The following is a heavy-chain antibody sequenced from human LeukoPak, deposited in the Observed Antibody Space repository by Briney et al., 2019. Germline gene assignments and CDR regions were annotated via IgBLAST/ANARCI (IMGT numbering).Heavy chain of an antibody. CDR1: GFTFSRYS. J-gene: IGHJ5*02. V-gene: IGHV3-74*01. Sequence: PGGSLRLSCAASGFTFSRYSMHWVRQAPGKGLVWVSHVNSDGSGTDYADSVKGRFTISRDNAKSTLYLQMNSLRAEDTAVYYCARDLGQYYDTSDNWFDPWGQGTLVTVSS. D-gene: IGHD3-22*01. CDR3: ARDLGQYYDTSDNWFDP. CDR2: VNSDGSGT.